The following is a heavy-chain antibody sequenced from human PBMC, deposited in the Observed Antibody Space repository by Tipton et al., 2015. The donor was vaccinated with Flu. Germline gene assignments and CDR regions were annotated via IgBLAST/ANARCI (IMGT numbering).Heavy chain of an antibody. V-gene: IGHV4-38-2*02. J-gene: IGHJ5*02. CDR1: GYSISTGYY. CDR3: ARACGSGGNRWFDP. CDR2: IYTSGST. Sequence: TLSLTCTVSGYSISTGYYWGWVRQSPGKGLEWIGRIYTSGSTYYNPSLKSRVSMSIDTSKDQFSLKLSSVTAADTAVYYCARACGSGGNRWFDPWGQGALVTVSS. D-gene: IGHD2-15*01.